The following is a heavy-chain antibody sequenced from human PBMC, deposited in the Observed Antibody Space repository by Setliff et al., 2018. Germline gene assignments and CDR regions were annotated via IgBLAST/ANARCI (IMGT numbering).Heavy chain of an antibody. D-gene: IGHD1-26*01. Sequence: ASVKVSCKASGYTFTGYYMHWVRQAPGQGLEWMGWINPNSGGTSYAQKFQGRVTMTRDTSISTAYMELSRLRSDDTAVYYCARGRGSYYYYMDVWGKGTTVTVSS. CDR1: GYTFTGYY. CDR2: INPNSGGT. V-gene: IGHV1-2*02. J-gene: IGHJ6*03. CDR3: ARGRGSYYYYMDV.